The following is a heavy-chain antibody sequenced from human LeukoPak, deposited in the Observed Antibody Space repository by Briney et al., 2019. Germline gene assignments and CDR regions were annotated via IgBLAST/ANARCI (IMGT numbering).Heavy chain of an antibody. CDR3: ARVNWVPDY. D-gene: IGHD1-1*01. Sequence: PSETLSLTCTVSGYAIRSGYHWGWIRQPPGKGLELIAIIHRSGSTYHNPSLKGRVTMSVDTSKNQISLILNSVTAADTAVYYCARVNWVPDYWGQGTLVTVSS. CDR2: IHRSGST. CDR1: GYAIRSGYH. V-gene: IGHV4-38-2*02. J-gene: IGHJ4*02.